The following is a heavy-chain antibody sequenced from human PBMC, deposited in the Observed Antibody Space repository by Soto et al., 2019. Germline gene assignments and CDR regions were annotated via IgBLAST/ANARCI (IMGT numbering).Heavy chain of an antibody. CDR2: ISGSGGTT. CDR3: AKTANGWFSAFDI. Sequence: HPGGSLRLSCAASGFTFNIYAMSWVRQAPGKGLEWVSAISGSGGTTYYADSVKGRFTFSRDNSKNTLYLQMNSLRAEDTAVYYCAKTANGWFSAFDIWGQGTMVTVSS. V-gene: IGHV3-23*01. D-gene: IGHD6-19*01. J-gene: IGHJ3*02. CDR1: GFTFNIYA.